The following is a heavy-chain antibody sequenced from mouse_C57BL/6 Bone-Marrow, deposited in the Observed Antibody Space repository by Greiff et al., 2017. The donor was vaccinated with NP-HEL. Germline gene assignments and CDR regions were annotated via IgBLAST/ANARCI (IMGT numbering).Heavy chain of an antibody. CDR1: GYSFTSYY. CDR3: ASSYYYGSSRFAY. Sequence: VQRVESGPELVKPGASVKISCKASGYSFTSYYIHWVKQRPGQGLEWIGWIYPGSGNTKYNEKFKGKATLTADTSSSTAYMQLSSLTSEDSAVYYCASSYYYGSSRFAYWGQGTLVTVSA. D-gene: IGHD1-1*01. J-gene: IGHJ3*01. V-gene: IGHV1-66*01. CDR2: IYPGSGNT.